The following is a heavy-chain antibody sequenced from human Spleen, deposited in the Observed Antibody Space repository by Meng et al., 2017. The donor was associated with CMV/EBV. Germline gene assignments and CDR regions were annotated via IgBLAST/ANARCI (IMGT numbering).Heavy chain of an antibody. CDR1: GGSISSSSYY. V-gene: IGHV4-39*07. Sequence: SETLSLTCTVSGGSISSSSYYWGWIRQPPGKGLEWIGSIYYSGSTYYNPSLKSRVTISVDTSKNQFSLKLSSVTAADTAVYYCARAPLEMATITPGAFDIWGQGTMVTVSS. J-gene: IGHJ3*02. D-gene: IGHD5-24*01. CDR3: ARAPLEMATITPGAFDI. CDR2: IYYSGST.